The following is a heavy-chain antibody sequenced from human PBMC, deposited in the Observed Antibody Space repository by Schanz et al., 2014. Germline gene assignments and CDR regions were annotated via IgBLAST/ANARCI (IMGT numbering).Heavy chain of an antibody. CDR3: AKDGGLPGSYEYAMDV. Sequence: QVQLVDSGGDLVKPGGSLRLSCAASGFTFSDYYMSWIRQAPGKGPEWVSYISSGGSDTYYADSVQGRFTISRDNARNSLYLQMNSLRAEDTAVYYCAKDGGLPGSYEYAMDVWDQGTTVTVSS. CDR2: ISSGGSDT. CDR1: GFTFSDYY. V-gene: IGHV3-11*04. J-gene: IGHJ6*02. D-gene: IGHD3-16*01.